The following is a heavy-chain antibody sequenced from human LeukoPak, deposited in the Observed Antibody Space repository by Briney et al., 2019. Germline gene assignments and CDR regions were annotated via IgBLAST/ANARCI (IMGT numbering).Heavy chain of an antibody. CDR3: AKDPTKQWLVPDSDY. CDR2: ISYDGSNK. Sequence: PGRSLRLSCAASGFTFSSYGMHWVRQAPGKGLEWVAVISYDGSNKYYADSVKGRFTISRDNSKNTLYLQMNSLRAEDTAVYYCAKDPTKQWLVPDSDYWGQGTLVTVSS. V-gene: IGHV3-30*18. D-gene: IGHD6-19*01. J-gene: IGHJ4*02. CDR1: GFTFSSYG.